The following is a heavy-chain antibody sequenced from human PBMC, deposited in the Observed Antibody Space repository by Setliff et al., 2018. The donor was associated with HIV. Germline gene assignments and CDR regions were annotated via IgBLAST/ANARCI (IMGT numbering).Heavy chain of an antibody. D-gene: IGHD3-10*01. Sequence: SETLSLTCAVSGVSISSFDWWTWVRQPPGKGLEWIGEISHSGTNYNPSLKSRVTMSVDNSKNQFSLRLSSVTAADTALYYCARNHYDDTYYRPGVYYCYYMDVWGKGTTGTSP. CDR1: GVSISSFDW. CDR3: ARNHYDDTYYRPGVYYCYYMDV. CDR2: ISHSGT. V-gene: IGHV4-4*02. J-gene: IGHJ6*03.